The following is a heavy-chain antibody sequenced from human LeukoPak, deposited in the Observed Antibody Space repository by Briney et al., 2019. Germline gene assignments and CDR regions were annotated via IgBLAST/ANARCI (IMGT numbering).Heavy chain of an antibody. V-gene: IGHV3-23*01. D-gene: IGHD1-1*01. Sequence: GGSLRLSCAASGFTFSSYVMSWGRQAPGKGLWWVSAISGSGGSTYYADSVKGRFTISRDNSKNTLYLQMNSLRAEDTAVYYCAKLVSWYFDYWGQGTLVTVSS. CDR2: ISGSGGST. CDR1: GFTFSSYV. CDR3: AKLVSWYFDY. J-gene: IGHJ4*02.